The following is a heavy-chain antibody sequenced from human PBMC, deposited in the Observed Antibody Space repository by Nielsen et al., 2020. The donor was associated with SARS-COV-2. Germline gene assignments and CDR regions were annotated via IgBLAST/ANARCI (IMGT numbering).Heavy chain of an antibody. D-gene: IGHD6-19*01. CDR1: GFTISTYA. V-gene: IGHV3-23*01. CDR3: AKRSGYTSGWYGDY. J-gene: IGHJ4*02. Sequence: GSLRLSCAASGFTISTYAMSWVRQAPGKGLEWVSAISASTYYADSVKGRFTISRDNSKNTLYLQMNSLRAEDTAVYYCAKRSGYTSGWYGDYWGQGTLVTVSS. CDR2: ISAST.